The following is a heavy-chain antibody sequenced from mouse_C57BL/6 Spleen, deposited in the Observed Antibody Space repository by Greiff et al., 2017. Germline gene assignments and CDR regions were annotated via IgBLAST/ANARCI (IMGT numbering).Heavy chain of an antibody. CDR2: ISYDGSN. Sequence: EVQLQESGPGLVKPSQSLSLTCSVTGYSITSGYYWNWIRQFPGNKLEWMGYISYDGSNNYNPSLKNRISIPRDTSKNQFFLKLNSVTTEDTATYYCARGLRFFDYWGQGTTLTVSS. CDR3: ARGLRFFDY. CDR1: GYSITSGYY. D-gene: IGHD1-1*01. V-gene: IGHV3-6*01. J-gene: IGHJ2*01.